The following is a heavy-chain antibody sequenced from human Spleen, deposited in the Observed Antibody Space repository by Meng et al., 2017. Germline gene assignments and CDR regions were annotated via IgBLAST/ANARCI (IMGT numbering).Heavy chain of an antibody. CDR2: FYYSGST. D-gene: IGHD3-3*02. V-gene: IGHV4-39*07. CDR1: GGSITSTSSY. J-gene: IGHJ4*02. Sequence: QLHLQESGPGLVKPSETLSLTCTISGGSITSTSSYWGWVRQPPGKGLEWIGYFYYSGSTYYNPSLRSRVTMSVDTSKNQFSLKVNSVTAADTAIYYCVISSHNWGQGTLVTVSS. CDR3: VISSHN.